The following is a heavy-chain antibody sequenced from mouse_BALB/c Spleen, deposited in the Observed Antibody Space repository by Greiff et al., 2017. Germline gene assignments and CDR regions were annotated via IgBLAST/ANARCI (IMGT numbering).Heavy chain of an antibody. CDR3: ARGNYYGSSQAWFAY. Sequence: EVKLQESGPSLVKPSQTLSLTCSVTGDSITSGYWNWIRKFPGNKLEYMGYISYSGSTYYNPSLKSRISITRDTSKNQYYLQLNSVTTEDTATYYCARGNYYGSSQAWFAYWGQGTLATVSA. CDR2: ISYSGST. V-gene: IGHV3-8*02. J-gene: IGHJ3*01. D-gene: IGHD1-1*01. CDR1: GDSITSGY.